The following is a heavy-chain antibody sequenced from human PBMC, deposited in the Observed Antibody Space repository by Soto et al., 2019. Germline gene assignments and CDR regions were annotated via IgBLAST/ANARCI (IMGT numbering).Heavy chain of an antibody. V-gene: IGHV3-23*01. Sequence: GSLRLSCAASGFTFRSYAMSWFRQAPGKGLEWVSAISGSGGSTYYADSVKGRLTISRDNSKNTLYLQMNSLRAEDTAVYYCAKDLPIVVVPAASFDDAFDIWGQGTMVTVSS. J-gene: IGHJ3*02. CDR3: AKDLPIVVVPAASFDDAFDI. CDR2: ISGSGGST. CDR1: GFTFRSYA. D-gene: IGHD2-2*01.